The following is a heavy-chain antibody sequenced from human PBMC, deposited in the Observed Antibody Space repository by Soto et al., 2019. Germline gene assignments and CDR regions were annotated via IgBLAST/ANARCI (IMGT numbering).Heavy chain of an antibody. CDR3: AHRVLRTVFGLVTTTAIYFDF. Sequence: QITLNESGPTVVRPTETLTLTCRFSGFSLTTSGVGVGWIRQSPGKAPERLALIYWDDDKRYSASLKSRLTITQDTSKNQVVLTVSDLDPTDTATYYCAHRVLRTVFGLVTTTAIYFDFWGQGTPVAVSS. CDR2: IYWDDDK. CDR1: GFSLTTSGVG. V-gene: IGHV2-5*02. D-gene: IGHD3-3*01. J-gene: IGHJ4*02.